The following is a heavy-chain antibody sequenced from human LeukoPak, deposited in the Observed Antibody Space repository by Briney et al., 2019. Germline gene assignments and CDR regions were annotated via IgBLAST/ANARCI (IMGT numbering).Heavy chain of an antibody. CDR3: ASFGDCSSTSCFSFDF. V-gene: IGHV3-48*04. D-gene: IGHD2-2*01. CDR2: ISSSSSTI. J-gene: IGHJ4*02. CDR1: GFTFNTYS. Sequence: GGSLRLSCAASGFTFNTYSMNWVRQAPGKGLEWVSYISSSSSTIYYADSVKGRFTISRDNAKNSLYLQMNSLRAEDTAVYYCASFGDCSSTSCFSFDFWGQGTLVTVSS.